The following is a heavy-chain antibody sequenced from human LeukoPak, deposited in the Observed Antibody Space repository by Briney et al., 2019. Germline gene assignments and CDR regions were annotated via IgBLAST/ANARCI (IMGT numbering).Heavy chain of an antibody. CDR3: AKAQETLWFGDFVVDY. CDR2: ITSSSSTI. D-gene: IGHD3-10*01. Sequence: GGSLRLSCAAPAFTFSTYDMNWVRQAPGKGLEWISFITSSSSTIYYADSVKGRFTISRDNAKNSLYLQMNSLRAEDTALYYCAKAQETLWFGDFVVDYWGQGTLVTVSS. V-gene: IGHV3-48*04. J-gene: IGHJ4*02. CDR1: AFTFSTYD.